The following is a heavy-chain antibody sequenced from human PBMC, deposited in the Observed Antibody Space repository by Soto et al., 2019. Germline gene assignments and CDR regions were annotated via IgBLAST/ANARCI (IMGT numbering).Heavy chain of an antibody. Sequence: ASVKVSCKASGYTFTSYAMHWVRQAPGQRLEWMGWINAGNGNTKYSQKFQGRVTITRDTSAGTAYMELSSLRSEDTAVYYCARAVVPAAILSPWGQGTLVTVSS. V-gene: IGHV1-3*01. D-gene: IGHD2-2*02. CDR2: INAGNGNT. CDR1: GYTFTSYA. CDR3: ARAVVPAAILSP. J-gene: IGHJ5*02.